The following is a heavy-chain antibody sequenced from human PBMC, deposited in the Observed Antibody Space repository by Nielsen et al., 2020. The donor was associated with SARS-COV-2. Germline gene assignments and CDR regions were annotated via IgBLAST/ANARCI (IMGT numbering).Heavy chain of an antibody. Sequence: GGSLRLSCVVSGLTFNNDWMSWVRQAPGKGLEWVANIKEDGSEKYYADSVKGRFTISRDNARNSVHLQMNSLRAEDTAVYYCARFGGPRGEDAFDIWGQGTKVTVSS. D-gene: IGHD3-10*01. CDR2: IKEDGSEK. CDR3: ARFGGPRGEDAFDI. V-gene: IGHV3-7*01. J-gene: IGHJ3*02. CDR1: GLTFNNDW.